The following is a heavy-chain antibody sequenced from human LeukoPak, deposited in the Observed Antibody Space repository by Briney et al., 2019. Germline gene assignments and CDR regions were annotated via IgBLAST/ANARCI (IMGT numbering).Heavy chain of an antibody. J-gene: IGHJ3*01. CDR2: VNPNNGGT. V-gene: IGHV1-2*02. Sequence: ASVKVSCKASGYTFSGHYMHWVRQASGQRLEWMGWVNPNNGGTTYAEKFQGRVTMTTDTSISTAYMELSRLRSDDTAVYYCARILLLWFGELVEVAAFDFWGQGTMVTVSS. D-gene: IGHD3-10*01. CDR3: ARILLLWFGELVEVAAFDF. CDR1: GYTFSGHY.